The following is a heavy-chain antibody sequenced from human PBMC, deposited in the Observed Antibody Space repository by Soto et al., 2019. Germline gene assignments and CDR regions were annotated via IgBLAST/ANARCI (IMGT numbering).Heavy chain of an antibody. CDR3: AKARQAQSHYYYGMDV. V-gene: IGHV3-9*01. CDR1: GFTFDDYA. J-gene: IGHJ6*02. CDR2: ISWKSGNI. Sequence: GGSLRLSCAASGFTFDDYAMHWVRQVPGKGLEWVSGISWKSGNIGYADSVKGRFTISKDSSNNTLYLQMNSLRGEDTAIYYCAKARQAQSHYYYGMDVWGQGTPVTVSS. D-gene: IGHD6-19*01.